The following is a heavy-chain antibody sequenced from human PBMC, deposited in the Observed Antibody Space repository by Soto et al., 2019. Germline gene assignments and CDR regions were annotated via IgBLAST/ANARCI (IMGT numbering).Heavy chain of an antibody. CDR2: ISYDGSNK. CDR1: GFTFSSYG. D-gene: IGHD2-2*01. Sequence: GGSLRLSCAASGFTFSSYGMHWVRQAPGKGLEWVAVISYDGSNKYYADSVKGRFTISRDNSKNTLYLQMNSLGAEDTAVYYCAKDSDRISPLVPAAIVTLTHYFDYWGQGTLVTVSS. V-gene: IGHV3-30*18. J-gene: IGHJ4*02. CDR3: AKDSDRISPLVPAAIVTLTHYFDY.